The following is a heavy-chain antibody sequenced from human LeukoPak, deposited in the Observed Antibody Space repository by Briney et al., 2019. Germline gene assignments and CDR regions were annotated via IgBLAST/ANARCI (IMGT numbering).Heavy chain of an antibody. CDR3: ARDPLGTRPGFDY. D-gene: IGHD1-1*01. V-gene: IGHV3-74*01. J-gene: IGHJ4*02. Sequence: GESLRLSCAASGFTFSSYWMYWVRQAPGKGLVWVSRINRDGSETNYAESVRGRITVSRDNAKNTLHLQVHSLRAEDTAVYYCARDPLGTRPGFDYWGQGTLVTVSS. CDR1: GFTFSSYW. CDR2: INRDGSET.